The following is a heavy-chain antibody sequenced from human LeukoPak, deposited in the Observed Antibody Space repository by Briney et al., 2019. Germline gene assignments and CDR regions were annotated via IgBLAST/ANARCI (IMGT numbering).Heavy chain of an antibody. D-gene: IGHD5-18*01. V-gene: IGHV3-9*01. CDR3: AKVRGTYSNGYFFDY. J-gene: IGHJ4*02. Sequence: GRSLRLSCAASGFTFDNYAMHWVRHAPGKGLEWLSIISWNSGYIGYADSVKGRFTISRDNAKKSLDLQMNSLRAEDTAFYYCAKVRGTYSNGYFFDYWGQGTLVTVSS. CDR1: GFTFDNYA. CDR2: ISWNSGYI.